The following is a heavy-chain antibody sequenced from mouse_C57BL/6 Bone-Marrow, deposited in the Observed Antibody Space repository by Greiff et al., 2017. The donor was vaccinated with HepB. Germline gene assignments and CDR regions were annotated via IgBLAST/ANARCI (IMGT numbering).Heavy chain of an antibody. D-gene: IGHD2-2*01. CDR1: GFTFSDYY. CDR2: ISNGGGST. CDR3: ARISTMVTTGYFDY. Sequence: EVQLQESGGGLVQPGGSLKLSCAASGFTFSDYYMYWVRQTPEKRLEWVAYISNGGGSTYYPDTVKGRFTISRDNAKNTLYLQMSRLKSEDTAMYYCARISTMVTTGYFDYWGQGTTLTVSS. J-gene: IGHJ2*01. V-gene: IGHV5-12*01.